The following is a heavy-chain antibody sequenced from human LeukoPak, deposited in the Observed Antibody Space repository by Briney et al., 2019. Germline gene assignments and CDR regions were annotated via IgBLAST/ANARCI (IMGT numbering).Heavy chain of an antibody. CDR1: GGSISSYY. CDR3: ARLGDDFWSGYSQPISYYYYGMDV. J-gene: IGHJ6*02. Sequence: SETLSLTCTVSGGSISSYYWSWIRQPPGKGLEWIGYIYHGGSTNYNPSLKSRVTISVDTSKNQFSLKLSSVTAADTAVYYCARLGDDFWSGYSQPISYYYYGMDVWGQGTTVTVSS. CDR2: IYHGGST. D-gene: IGHD3-3*01. V-gene: IGHV4-59*01.